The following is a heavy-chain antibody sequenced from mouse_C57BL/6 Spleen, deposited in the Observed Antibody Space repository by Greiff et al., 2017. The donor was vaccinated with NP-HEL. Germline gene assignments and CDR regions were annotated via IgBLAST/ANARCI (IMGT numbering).Heavy chain of an antibody. V-gene: IGHV2-2*01. Sequence: QVQLKESGPGLVQPSQCLSISCTASGFSLTSYGVHWVRQSPGKGLEWLGVIWSGGSTDYNAAFISRLSISKDNSKSQVFIKMNSLQADDTAIYYCARNYYDSSPGVFADWGKGTLVTVSA. J-gene: IGHJ3*01. CDR1: GFSLTSYG. CDR2: IWSGGST. D-gene: IGHD1-1*01. CDR3: ARNYYDSSPGVFAD.